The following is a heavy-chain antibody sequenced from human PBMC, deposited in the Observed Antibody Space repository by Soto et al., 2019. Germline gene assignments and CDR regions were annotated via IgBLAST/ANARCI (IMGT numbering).Heavy chain of an antibody. D-gene: IGHD3-10*01. J-gene: IGHJ4*02. CDR3: AKEVSVVRGTPAFYY. CDR1: GFTFSNYI. Sequence: PGGSLRLSCAASGFTFSNYIMHWVRQAPGKGLEWVALIWSDGSNKYYEDSVKGRFTISKDKSKNMQDLQMNALRADDTAVYYCAKEVSVVRGTPAFYYWGRESQVTVSS. CDR2: IWSDGSNK. V-gene: IGHV3-33*03.